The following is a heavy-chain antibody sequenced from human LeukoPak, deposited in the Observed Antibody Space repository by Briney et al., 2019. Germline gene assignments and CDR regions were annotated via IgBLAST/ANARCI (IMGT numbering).Heavy chain of an antibody. V-gene: IGHV4-34*12. J-gene: IGHJ5*02. CDR3: ARKYPDHWFDP. Sequence: SETLSLTCAVYGGSFSGYYWSWLRQPPGKGLEWIGYIFYTGSTNYSPSLKSRVSISVDTFKNQFSLKLSSVTAADTAVYYCARKYPDHWFDPWGQGTLVIVSS. D-gene: IGHD6-6*01. CDR1: GGSFSGYY. CDR2: IFYTGST.